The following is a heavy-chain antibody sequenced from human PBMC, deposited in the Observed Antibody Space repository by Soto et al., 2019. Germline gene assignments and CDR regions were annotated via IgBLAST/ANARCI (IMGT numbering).Heavy chain of an antibody. Sequence: LRLSCAASGFTFSSYGMHWVRQAPGKGLEWVAVIWYDGSNKYYADSVKGRFTISRDNSKNTLYLQMNSLRAEDTAVYYCARESSSWYLTNYYYGMDVWGQGTTVTVSS. D-gene: IGHD6-13*01. CDR2: IWYDGSNK. J-gene: IGHJ6*02. V-gene: IGHV3-33*01. CDR3: ARESSSWYLTNYYYGMDV. CDR1: GFTFSSYG.